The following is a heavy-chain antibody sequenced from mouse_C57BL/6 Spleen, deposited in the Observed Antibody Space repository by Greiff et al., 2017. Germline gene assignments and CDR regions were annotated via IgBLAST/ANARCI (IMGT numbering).Heavy chain of an antibody. CDR1: GYTFTSYW. V-gene: IGHV1-61*01. D-gene: IGHD1-1*01. CDR2: IYPSDSET. J-gene: IGHJ4*01. CDR3: ARYRDVAAMDY. Sequence: QVQLQQPGAELVRPGSSVKLSCKASGYTFTSYWMDWVKQRPGQGLEWIGNIYPSDSETHYNQKFKDKATLTVDKSSSTAYMQLSSLTSEDSAVYYCARYRDVAAMDYWGQGTSVTVSS.